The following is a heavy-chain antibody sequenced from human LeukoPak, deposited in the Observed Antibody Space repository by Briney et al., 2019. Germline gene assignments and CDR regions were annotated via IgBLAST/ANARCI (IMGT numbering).Heavy chain of an antibody. J-gene: IGHJ4*02. D-gene: IGHD3-3*01. CDR3: AKATNYDFWSGSLGLDH. CDR1: GFTFSSYG. CDR2: TSYNGRNN. V-gene: IGHV3-30*18. Sequence: PGGSLTLSCAASGFTFSSYGMHWVRQAPGKGLEWVALTSYNGRNNYYSDSVKGRFSICRDNYQRTVFLQMNNVKTEDTAIYYCAKATNYDFWSGSLGLDHWGQGFLVTVSS.